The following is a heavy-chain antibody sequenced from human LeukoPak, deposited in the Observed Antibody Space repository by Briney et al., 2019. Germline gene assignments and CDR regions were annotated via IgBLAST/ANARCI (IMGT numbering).Heavy chain of an antibody. CDR2: ISYDGSNK. Sequence: HPGGSLRLSCAASGFTFSSYAMHWVRQAPGKGLEWVAVISYDGSNKYYADSVEGRFTISRDNSKNTLYLQMNSLRAEDTAVYYCANAAVAGTLPHYYYGMDVWGQGTTVTVSS. V-gene: IGHV3-30*04. CDR3: ANAAVAGTLPHYYYGMDV. CDR1: GFTFSSYA. J-gene: IGHJ6*02. D-gene: IGHD6-19*01.